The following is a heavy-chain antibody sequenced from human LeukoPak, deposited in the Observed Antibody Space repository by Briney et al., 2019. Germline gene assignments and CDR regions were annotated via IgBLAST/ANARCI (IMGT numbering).Heavy chain of an antibody. J-gene: IGHJ5*02. CDR3: ATRWGYCSSTSCSS. D-gene: IGHD2-2*01. V-gene: IGHV3-21*01. CDR2: ISSSSSYI. CDR1: GFTFSSYS. Sequence: GTSLRLSCAASGFTFSSYSMNWVRQAPGKGLEWVSSISSSSSYIYYADSVKGRFTISRDNAKNSLYLQMNSLRAEDTAVYYCATRWGYCSSTSCSSWGQGTLVTVSS.